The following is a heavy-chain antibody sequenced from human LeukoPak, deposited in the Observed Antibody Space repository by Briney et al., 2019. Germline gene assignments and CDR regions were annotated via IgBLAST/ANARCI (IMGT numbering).Heavy chain of an antibody. J-gene: IGHJ4*02. D-gene: IGHD3-22*01. CDR3: ARAAAYYYDSSGYYYRFLDY. CDR2: IYYSGST. V-gene: IGHV4-61*01. Sequence: SETLSLTCTVSGGSVSSGSYYWRWIRQPPGKGLEWIGYIYYSGSTNYNPSLKSRVTISVDTSKNQFSLKLSSVTAADTAVYYCARAAAYYYDSSGYYYRFLDYWGQGTLVTVSS. CDR1: GGSVSSGSYY.